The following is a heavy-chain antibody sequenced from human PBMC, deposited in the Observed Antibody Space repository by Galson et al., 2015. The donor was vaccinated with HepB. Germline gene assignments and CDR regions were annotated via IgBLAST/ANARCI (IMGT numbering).Heavy chain of an antibody. Sequence: SLRLSCAASGFTFSGYWMSWVRQVPGKGLEWVADVNLDGSEMYYADSVKGRFTISRGNAERSMSLHMYSLRAEDTAVYYCAREVMIRTLAHKTPDYWGQGTLVTVAS. CDR3: AREVMIRTLAHKTPDY. D-gene: IGHD3-16*01. CDR1: GFTFSGYW. V-gene: IGHV3-7*03. J-gene: IGHJ4*02. CDR2: VNLDGSEM.